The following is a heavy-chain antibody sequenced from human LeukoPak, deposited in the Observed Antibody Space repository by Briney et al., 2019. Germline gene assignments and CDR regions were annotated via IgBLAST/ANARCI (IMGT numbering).Heavy chain of an antibody. CDR3: AREVPPDGSGSPGGTIAEPYFDY. D-gene: IGHD3-10*01. CDR2: IIPIFGTA. J-gene: IGHJ4*02. Sequence: SVKVSCKASGGTFSSYAISWVRQAPGQGLEWMGGIIPIFGTANYAQKFQGRVTITADESTSTAYMELSSLRSEDTAVYYCAREVPPDGSGSPGGTIAEPYFDYWGQGTPVTVSS. CDR1: GGTFSSYA. V-gene: IGHV1-69*01.